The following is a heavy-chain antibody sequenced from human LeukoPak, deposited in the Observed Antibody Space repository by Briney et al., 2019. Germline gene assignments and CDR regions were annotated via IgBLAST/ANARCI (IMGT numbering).Heavy chain of an antibody. CDR3: ARGIAVAGSLSGFDP. CDR1: GGSISSSSYY. D-gene: IGHD6-19*01. J-gene: IGHJ5*02. Sequence: PSETLSLTCTASGGSISSSSYYWGWIRQPPGKGLEWIGSIYYSGSTYYNPSLKSRVTISVDTSKNQFSLKLSSVTAADTAVYYCARGIAVAGSLSGFDPWGQGTLVTVSS. V-gene: IGHV4-39*07. CDR2: IYYSGST.